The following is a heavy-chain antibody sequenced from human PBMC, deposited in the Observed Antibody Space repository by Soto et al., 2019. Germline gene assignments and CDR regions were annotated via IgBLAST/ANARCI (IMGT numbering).Heavy chain of an antibody. CDR2: IIPIFGTA. V-gene: IGHV1-69*13. CDR1: GGTFSIYA. D-gene: IGHD5-18*01. CDR3: ARVGGYSYGRGTTTYYYYGMDV. Sequence: GASVKVSCKASGGTFSIYAIIWVRQAPGQGLEWMGGIIPIFGTANYAQKFQGRVTITADESTSTAYMELSSLRSEDTAVYYCARVGGYSYGRGTTTYYYYGMDVWGQGTTVTVSS. J-gene: IGHJ6*02.